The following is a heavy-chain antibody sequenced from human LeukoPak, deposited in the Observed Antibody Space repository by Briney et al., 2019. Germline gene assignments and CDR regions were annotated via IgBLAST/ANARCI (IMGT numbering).Heavy chain of an antibody. V-gene: IGHV3-30-3*01. CDR3: ARGSGYFLDFDY. Sequence: GGSLRLSCAASGFTFSSYAMRWVRQAPGKGLEWVAVISYDGSNKYYADSVKGRFTISRDSSKNTLYLQMNSLRAEDTAVYYCARGSGYFLDFDYWGQGTLVTVSS. CDR1: GFTFSSYA. CDR2: ISYDGSNK. J-gene: IGHJ4*02. D-gene: IGHD3-22*01.